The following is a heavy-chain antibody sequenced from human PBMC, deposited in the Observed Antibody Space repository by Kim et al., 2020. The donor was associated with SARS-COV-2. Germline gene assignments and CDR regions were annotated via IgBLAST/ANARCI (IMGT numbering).Heavy chain of an antibody. CDR1: GFTFSSYW. CDR3: GRVMTGYVVDY. J-gene: IGHJ4*02. D-gene: IGHD3-16*01. CDR2: INSDGSTT. Sequence: GGSLRLSCAASGFTFSSYWMHWVRQAPGKGLVWVSHINSDGSTTAYADSVKGRFTISRDNAKNTLYLQMNSLRAEDTAVYYFGRVMTGYVVDYWGQGIL. V-gene: IGHV3-74*01.